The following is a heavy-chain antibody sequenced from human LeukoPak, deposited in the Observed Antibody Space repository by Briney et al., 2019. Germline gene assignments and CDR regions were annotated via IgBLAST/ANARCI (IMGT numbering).Heavy chain of an antibody. V-gene: IGHV3-21*01. CDR2: ISSSSSYI. D-gene: IGHD2/OR15-2a*01. Sequence: PGGSLRLSCAASGFTFSTYSKNWVRQAPGKGLEWVSSISSSSSYIYYVDSVKGRFTISRDNAKNSLYLQMNSLRAEDTAVYYCASEYGLIHWGQGTLVTVSS. CDR3: ASEYGLIH. CDR1: GFTFSTYS. J-gene: IGHJ4*02.